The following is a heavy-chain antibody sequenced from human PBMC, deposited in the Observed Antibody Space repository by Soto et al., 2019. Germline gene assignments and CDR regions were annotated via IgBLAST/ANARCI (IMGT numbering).Heavy chain of an antibody. J-gene: IGHJ4*02. Sequence: GDSLKISCKGSGYSFAGYWITWVRQKPGKGLEWMGRIDPSDSQTYYSPSLRGHVTISVTKSITTVFLQWSSLRASDTAMYYCARQIYDSDTGPNFQYYFDSWGQGTPVTVSS. CDR1: GYSFAGYW. CDR3: ARQIYDSDTGPNFQYYFDS. V-gene: IGHV5-10-1*01. CDR2: IDPSDSQT. D-gene: IGHD3-22*01.